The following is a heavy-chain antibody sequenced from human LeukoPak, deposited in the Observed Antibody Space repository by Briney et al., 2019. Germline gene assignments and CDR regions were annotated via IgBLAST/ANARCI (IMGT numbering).Heavy chain of an antibody. Sequence: ASMKVSCKASGYTFTGYYIHWVRQAPGQGLEWMGIINPSGGSTSYAQKFQGRVTMTRDMSTSTVYMELSSLRSEDTAVYYCAREQYYDSRPSAFDIWGQGTMVTVSS. CDR2: INPSGGST. V-gene: IGHV1-46*01. D-gene: IGHD3-22*01. CDR3: AREQYYDSRPSAFDI. CDR1: GYTFTGYY. J-gene: IGHJ3*02.